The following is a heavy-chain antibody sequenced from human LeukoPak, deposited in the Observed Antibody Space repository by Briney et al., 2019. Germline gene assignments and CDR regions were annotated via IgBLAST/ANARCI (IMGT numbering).Heavy chain of an antibody. J-gene: IGHJ5*02. Sequence: ASVKVSCKASGYTFTGYNMHWVRQAPGQGLEWMGWINPNSGGTNYAQKFQGRVTMTRDTSISTAYLELSSLRSEDTAVYYCARDNSVGDYAWWFDPWGQGTLVTVSS. D-gene: IGHD1-26*01. V-gene: IGHV1-2*02. CDR3: ARDNSVGDYAWWFDP. CDR1: GYTFTGYN. CDR2: INPNSGGT.